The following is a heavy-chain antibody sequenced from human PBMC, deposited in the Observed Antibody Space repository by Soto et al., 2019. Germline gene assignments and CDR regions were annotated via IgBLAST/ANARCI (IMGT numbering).Heavy chain of an antibody. V-gene: IGHV4-34*01. CDR2: INHSGST. CDR1: GESFSGYY. CDR3: ARAPEPGEFLDY. Sequence: PSETLSLTCAVYGESFSGYYWSWIRQPPGKGLEWIGEINHSGSTNYNPSLKSRVTISVDTSKNQFSLKLSSVTAADTAVYYCARAPEPGEFLDYWGQGTLVTVSS. D-gene: IGHD3-10*01. J-gene: IGHJ4*02.